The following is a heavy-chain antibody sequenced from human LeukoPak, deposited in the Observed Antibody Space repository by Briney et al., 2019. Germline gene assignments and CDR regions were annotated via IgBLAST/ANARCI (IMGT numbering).Heavy chain of an antibody. CDR2: IIPIFGTA. V-gene: IGHV1-69*05. CDR3: ARGPTDYYMDV. CDR1: GGTFSNYA. J-gene: IGHJ6*03. Sequence: SVKVTCKASGGTFSNYAISWVRQAPGQGLEWMGGIIPIFGTANYAQKLQDRVTLSMEESTSTAYMELSSLRSEDTAVYYCARGPTDYYMDVWGTGTTVTVSS.